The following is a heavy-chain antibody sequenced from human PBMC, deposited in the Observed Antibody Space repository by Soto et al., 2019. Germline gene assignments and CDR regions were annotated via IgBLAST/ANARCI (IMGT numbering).Heavy chain of an antibody. CDR2: MGGRGMSG. D-gene: IGHD5-12*01. Sequence: HSSTVAGGMCIDDAVSCIRQERGKGLEWVSGMGGRGMSGYYADSVQGRFTISRDNSKNTLSLQMSSLTADDTAIYYCVREGRGSFDFWGRGIM. J-gene: IGHJ3*01. CDR1: GGMCIDDA. CDR3: VREGRGSFDF. V-gene: IGHV3-23*01.